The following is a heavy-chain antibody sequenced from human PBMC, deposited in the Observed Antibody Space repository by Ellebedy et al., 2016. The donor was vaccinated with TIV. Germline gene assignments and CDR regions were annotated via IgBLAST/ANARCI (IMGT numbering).Heavy chain of an antibody. Sequence: GESLKISCAASGFTFSSYGMHWVRQAPGKGLEWVAVISYDGSNKYYADSVKGRFTISRDNSKNTLYLQMNSLRAEDTAVYYCAKVRRGYSGYDPFPEDYGMDVWGQGTTVTVSS. CDR1: GFTFSSYG. J-gene: IGHJ6*02. CDR2: ISYDGSNK. D-gene: IGHD5-12*01. CDR3: AKVRRGYSGYDPFPEDYGMDV. V-gene: IGHV3-30*18.